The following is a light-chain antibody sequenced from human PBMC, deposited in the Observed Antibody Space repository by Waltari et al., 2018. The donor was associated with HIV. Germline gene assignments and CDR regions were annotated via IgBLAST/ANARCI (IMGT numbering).Light chain of an antibody. J-gene: IGKJ2*01. V-gene: IGKV3-11*01. CDR1: QSVRSY. Sequence: EIVLTQSPDTLSLSPGERATLSCRASQSVRSYLAWYQQKPGQAPRLLVYDPSNRTTGIPARFSGSGSGTDFTLTISSLEPEDFAVYYCQQRFKWPNTFGQGTKLEI. CDR2: DPS. CDR3: QQRFKWPNT.